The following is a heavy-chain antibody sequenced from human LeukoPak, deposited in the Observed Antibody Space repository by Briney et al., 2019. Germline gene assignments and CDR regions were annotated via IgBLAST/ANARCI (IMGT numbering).Heavy chain of an antibody. CDR3: SKDPNGDYVGAFDM. D-gene: IGHD4-17*01. V-gene: IGHV3-23*01. Sequence: AGSLRLSCTASGLTFSNYATTWVRQAPGKGLDWVSSITGSGRGTYYADSVKGRFSVSRDNSQNTVFLHMNSLRADDTALYYCSKDPNGDYVGAFDMWGPGTMVTVSS. CDR2: ITGSGRGT. CDR1: GLTFSNYA. J-gene: IGHJ3*02.